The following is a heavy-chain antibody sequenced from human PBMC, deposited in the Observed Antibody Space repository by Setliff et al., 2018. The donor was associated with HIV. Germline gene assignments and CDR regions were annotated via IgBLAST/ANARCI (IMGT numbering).Heavy chain of an antibody. V-gene: IGHV4-4*08. J-gene: IGHJ6*02. Sequence: LSLTCSVSGDDINRDFWTWIRQPPGKNPEYIGYIHPSGETYYSPSLMSRLTISLDTANNRFSLRLTSATAADTAIYYCARKAADVSGGGMDVWGQGTTVTVSS. CDR3: ARKAADVSGGGMDV. D-gene: IGHD2-15*01. CDR2: IHPSGET. CDR1: GDDINRDF.